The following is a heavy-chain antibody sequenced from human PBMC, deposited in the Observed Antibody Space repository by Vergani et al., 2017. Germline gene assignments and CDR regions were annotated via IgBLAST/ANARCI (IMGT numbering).Heavy chain of an antibody. J-gene: IGHJ5*02. D-gene: IGHD6-19*01. Sequence: EVQLVESGGGLVQPGGSLRLSCAASGFTFSSYAMHWVRQAPGKGLEYVSAISSNGGSTYYANSVKGRFTISRDNSKNTLYLQMGSLRAEDMAVYYWARLIAVAGTGYNWFDPWGQGTLVTVSS. CDR1: GFTFSSYA. V-gene: IGHV3-64*01. CDR2: ISSNGGST. CDR3: ARLIAVAGTGYNWFDP.